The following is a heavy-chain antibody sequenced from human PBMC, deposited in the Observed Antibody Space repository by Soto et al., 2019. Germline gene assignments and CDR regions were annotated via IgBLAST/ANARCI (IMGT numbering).Heavy chain of an antibody. CDR3: TKDATGSSSWTYYYYGMDV. CDR2: ISWDGGST. CDR1: GFTFDDYT. J-gene: IGHJ6*02. V-gene: IGHV3-43*01. D-gene: IGHD6-13*01. Sequence: GGSLRLSCAASGFTFDDYTMHWVRQAPGKGLEWVSLISWDGGSTYYADSVKGRFTISRDNSKNSLYLQMNSLRTEDTALYYCTKDATGSSSWTYYYYGMDVWGQGTTVTVSS.